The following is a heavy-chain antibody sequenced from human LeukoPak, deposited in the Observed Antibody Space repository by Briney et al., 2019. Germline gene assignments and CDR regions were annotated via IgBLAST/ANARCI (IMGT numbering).Heavy chain of an antibody. J-gene: IGHJ4*02. D-gene: IGHD3-10*01. V-gene: IGHV1-2*02. CDR2: INPNSGGT. Sequence: ASVKVSCKASGYTFTGYYMHWVRQAPGQGLEWMVWINPNSGGTNYAQKFQGRVTMTRDTSISTAYMELSRLRPDDTAVYYCATAFKYGSGSYYFDYWGQGTLVTVSS. CDR1: GYTFTGYY. CDR3: ATAFKYGSGSYYFDY.